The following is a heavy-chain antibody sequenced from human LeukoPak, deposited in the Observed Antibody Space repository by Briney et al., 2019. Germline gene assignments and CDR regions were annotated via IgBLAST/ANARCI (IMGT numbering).Heavy chain of an antibody. CDR3: ARETLHTAMITSFDY. Sequence: PGRSLRLSCAASGFTFSSYAMHWVRQAPGKGLEWVAVISSDGNNRYYADSVKGQFTISRDNSKNTLYLQMNSMRVEDTAVYYCARETLHTAMITSFDYWGQGTLVTVSS. CDR2: ISSDGNNR. J-gene: IGHJ4*02. CDR1: GFTFSSYA. D-gene: IGHD5-18*01. V-gene: IGHV3-30-3*01.